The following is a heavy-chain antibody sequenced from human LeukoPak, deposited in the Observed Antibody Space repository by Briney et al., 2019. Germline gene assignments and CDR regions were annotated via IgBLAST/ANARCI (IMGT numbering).Heavy chain of an antibody. V-gene: IGHV3-7*01. CDR3: ARGAGDYGDYVIDY. CDR1: RLLFSEYW. J-gene: IGHJ4*02. CDR2: INQDGANI. Sequence: GGSLRLSCAASRLLFSEYWKNWVRQAPGKGLEWVANINQDGANIHYVDSVKGRFTISRDNAENSLFLQMNSLTAEDTAVYYCARGAGDYGDYVIDYWGQGTPVTVSS. D-gene: IGHD4-17*01.